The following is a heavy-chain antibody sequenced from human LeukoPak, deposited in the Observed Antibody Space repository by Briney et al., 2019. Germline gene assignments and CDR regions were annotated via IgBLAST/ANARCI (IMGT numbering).Heavy chain of an antibody. J-gene: IGHJ4*02. CDR2: IKQDGSEK. CDR3: ARAGPGPYYFDY. Sequence: GGSLRLSCAASGFTFSSYGMSWVRQAPGKGLEWVANIKQDGSEKYYVDSVKGRFTISRDNAKNSLYLQMNSLRAEDTAVYYCARAGPGPYYFDYWGQGTLVTVSS. CDR1: GFTFSSYG. V-gene: IGHV3-7*01.